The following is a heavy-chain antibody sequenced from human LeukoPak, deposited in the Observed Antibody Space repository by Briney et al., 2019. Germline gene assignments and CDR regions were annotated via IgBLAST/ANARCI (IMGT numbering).Heavy chain of an antibody. CDR3: AKAQMGSGYSSGWSRNYYYYGMDV. V-gene: IGHV3-9*01. CDR2: ISWNSGSI. D-gene: IGHD6-19*01. CDR1: GFTFDDYA. J-gene: IGHJ6*02. Sequence: GRSLRLSCAASGFTFDDYAMHWVRQAPGKGLEWVSGISWNSGSIGYADSVKGRFTISRDNAKNSLYLQMNSLRAEDTALYYCAKAQMGSGYSSGWSRNYYYYGMDVWGQGTTVTVSS.